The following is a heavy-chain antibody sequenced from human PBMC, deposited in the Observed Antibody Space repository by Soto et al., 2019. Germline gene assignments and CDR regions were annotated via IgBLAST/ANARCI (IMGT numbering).Heavy chain of an antibody. V-gene: IGHV4-61*01. CDR1: GGSLSSGSYY. Sequence: QAELQESGPALVKHSETLSRTCTVSGGSLSSGSYYSSWIRQPPGKALEWIGYIYRGGSTKYNPSLKSRVTISIDTSENQFALKLRSLTAADTAVYYSASWKYSYANLPGDWFDSWGQGTLVTVSS. CDR3: ASWKYSYANLPGDWFDS. J-gene: IGHJ5*01. CDR2: IYRGGST. D-gene: IGHD5-18*01.